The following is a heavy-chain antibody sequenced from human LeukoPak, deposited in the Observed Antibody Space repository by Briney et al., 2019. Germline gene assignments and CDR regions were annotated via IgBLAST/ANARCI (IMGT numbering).Heavy chain of an antibody. CDR3: ARGVLYGDY. CDR1: GGSISSYY. V-gene: IGHV4-59*01. CDR2: IFYSGST. J-gene: IGHJ4*02. D-gene: IGHD2-8*01. Sequence: PSETLSLTCTVSGGSISSYYWSWIRQPPGKGLEGIGYIFYSGSTNYNPSLKSRVTISVDTSKNQFSLKLSSVTAADTAVYYCARGVLYGDYWGQGTLVTVSS.